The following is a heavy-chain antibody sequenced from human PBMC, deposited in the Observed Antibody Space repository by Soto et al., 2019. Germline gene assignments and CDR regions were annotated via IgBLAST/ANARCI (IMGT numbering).Heavy chain of an antibody. D-gene: IGHD3-16*02. CDR2: ISGSGGST. V-gene: IGHV3-23*01. J-gene: IGHJ1*01. CDR1: GFTFSSYA. Sequence: GGSLRLSCAASGFTFSSYAMSWVRQAPGKGLEWVSAISGSGGSTYYADSVKGRFTISRDNSKNTLYLQMNSLRAGDTAVYYCAKDWELSFEREYFHHWGQGTLVTVSS. CDR3: AKDWELSFEREYFHH.